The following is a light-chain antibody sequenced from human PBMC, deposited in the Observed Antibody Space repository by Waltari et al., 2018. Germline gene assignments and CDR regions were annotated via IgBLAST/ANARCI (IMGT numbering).Light chain of an antibody. CDR2: AAS. V-gene: IGKV1-NL1*01. CDR3: QQYYNTPPWT. J-gene: IGKJ1*01. Sequence: DIQMTKSPSSLSASVGDRVTITCRASQDIRFSLVWYQQKPGKAPKLLLFAASRLESGVPSRFSGSGSGTEYTLTISSLQPEDFATYYCQQYYNTPPWTFGQGTKVEIK. CDR1: QDIRFS.